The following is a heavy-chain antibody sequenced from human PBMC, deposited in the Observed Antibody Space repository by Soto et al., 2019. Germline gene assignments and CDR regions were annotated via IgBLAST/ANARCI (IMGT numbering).Heavy chain of an antibody. CDR1: GGSISSSSYY. D-gene: IGHD2-15*01. V-gene: IGHV4-39*01. J-gene: IGHJ4*02. CDR2: IYYSGST. CDR3: ARHTPAISISDH. Sequence: QLQLQESGPGLVKPSETLSLTCTVSGGSISSSSYYWGWIRQPPGKGLEWIGSIYYSGSTYYNPSLKSRVTIPVDTSNNQFSLKLSSVTAADTAVYYCARHTPAISISDHWGQGTLVTVSS.